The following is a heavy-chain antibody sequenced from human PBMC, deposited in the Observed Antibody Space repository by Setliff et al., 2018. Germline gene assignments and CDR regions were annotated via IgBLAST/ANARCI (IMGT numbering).Heavy chain of an antibody. CDR2: IEPTDSYT. CDR3: TRGGYDSGV. D-gene: IGHD6-25*01. CDR1: GYSFSNFW. Sequence: GESLKISCKASGYSFSNFWINWVRQLPGKGLEWMGRIEPTDSYTNYSPSFQGHVTISIDKSITTAYLHWSSLEASDTAMYYCTRGGYDSGVWGQGTLVTVSS. V-gene: IGHV5-10-1*01. J-gene: IGHJ4*02.